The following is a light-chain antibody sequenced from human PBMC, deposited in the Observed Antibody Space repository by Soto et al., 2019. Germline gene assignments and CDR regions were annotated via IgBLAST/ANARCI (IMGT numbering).Light chain of an antibody. Sequence: DIQMTQSPSSLSASVGDRVTITCRASESIARHLNWYQQKPGRAPNLLIYAASSLQNGVPSRFRGCGSGTDFTLTISNLQPEDFATYYCQQTYSTLSSTFGQGTRLEIK. V-gene: IGKV1-39*01. CDR2: AAS. CDR3: QQTYSTLSST. CDR1: ESIARH. J-gene: IGKJ5*01.